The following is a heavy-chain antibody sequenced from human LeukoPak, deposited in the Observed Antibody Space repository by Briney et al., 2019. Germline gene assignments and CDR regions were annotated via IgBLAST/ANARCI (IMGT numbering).Heavy chain of an antibody. CDR1: GFTLSFYG. V-gene: IGHV3-30*02. Sequence: GGSLRLSCATSGFTLSFYGMHWVRQAPGKGLEWVAFIQYDGSYKFYADSVQGRFSISRDNSKNTLFLQMNGLRAEDTAVYYCAKTSDQLLYSKFDFWGQGTLVTVSS. D-gene: IGHD2-2*02. CDR3: AKTSDQLLYSKFDF. J-gene: IGHJ4*02. CDR2: IQYDGSYK.